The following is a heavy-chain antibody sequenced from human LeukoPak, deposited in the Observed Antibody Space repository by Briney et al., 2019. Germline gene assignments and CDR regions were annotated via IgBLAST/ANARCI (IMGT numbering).Heavy chain of an antibody. D-gene: IGHD1-26*01. J-gene: IGHJ4*02. V-gene: IGHV1-18*04. CDR2: ISAYNGNT. CDR1: GYTFTGYY. CDR3: ARDSGTSSFDY. Sequence: ASVKVSCKASGYTFTGYYMHWVRQAPGQGLEWMGWISAYNGNTNYAQKLQGRVTLTTDTSTSTAYMEVRSLRSDDTAVYYCARDSGTSSFDYWGQGTLVTVSS.